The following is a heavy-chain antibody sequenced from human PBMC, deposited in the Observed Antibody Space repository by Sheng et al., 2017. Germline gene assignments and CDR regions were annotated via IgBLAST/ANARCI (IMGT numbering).Heavy chain of an antibody. CDR3: ARGPRYSGAYFDY. J-gene: IGHJ4*02. CDR1: GYSISSGYY. Sequence: QVQLQESGPGLVKPSETLSLTCTVSGYSISSGYYWGWIWQPPGKGLEWIGSIYHTGSTYYNPSLKSRVTISLDTSKNQFSLRLSSVTAADTAMYYCARGPRYSGAYFDYWGQGTLVT. D-gene: IGHD1-26*01. CDR2: IYHTGST. V-gene: IGHV4-38-2*02.